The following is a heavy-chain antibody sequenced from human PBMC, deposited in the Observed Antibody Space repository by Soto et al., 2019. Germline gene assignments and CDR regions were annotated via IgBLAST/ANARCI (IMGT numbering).Heavy chain of an antibody. CDR1: GFTLSSYE. D-gene: IGHD5-18*01. Sequence: EVQLVESGGGLVQPGGSLRLSCAASGFTLSSYEMNWVRQAPGKGLEWVSYISTSGTTIHYADSVRGRFTISRDNAKNSLYLQMNSLRAEDTAVYYCAREPYEDPAMDFDLWGQGTLATVSS. CDR3: AREPYEDPAMDFDL. J-gene: IGHJ4*02. CDR2: ISTSGTTI. V-gene: IGHV3-48*03.